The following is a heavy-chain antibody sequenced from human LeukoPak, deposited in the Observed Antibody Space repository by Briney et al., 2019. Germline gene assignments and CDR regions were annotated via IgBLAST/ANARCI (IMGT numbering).Heavy chain of an antibody. V-gene: IGHV1-69*06. CDR2: IIPIFGTA. J-gene: IGHJ4*02. Sequence: SVKVSCKASGGTFSSYAISWVRQAPGQGLEWMGGIIPIFGTANYAQKFQGRVTITADKSTSTAYMELSSLRSEDTAVYYCARGPDCSSTSCYDREDKELRYFDWLLPFDYWGQGPLVTVSS. D-gene: IGHD2-2*01. CDR1: GGTFSSYA. CDR3: ARGPDCSSTSCYDREDKELRYFDWLLPFDY.